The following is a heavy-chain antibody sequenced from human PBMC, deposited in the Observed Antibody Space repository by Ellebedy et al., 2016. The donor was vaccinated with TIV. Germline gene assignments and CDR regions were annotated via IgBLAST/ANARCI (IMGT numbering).Heavy chain of an antibody. CDR1: GFTFSDYS. D-gene: IGHD1-1*01. CDR2: ISSSGNYR. CDR3: AREKSGHKWNDGFDS. J-gene: IGHJ4*02. V-gene: IGHV3-21*01. Sequence: PGGSLRLSCAASGFTFSDYSMNWVRQAPGKGLEWVPSISSSGNYRYHGDSVKGRFTISRANAKNSLYLQMNSLRAEDTAVYYCAREKSGHKWNDGFDSWGQGTLVTVSS.